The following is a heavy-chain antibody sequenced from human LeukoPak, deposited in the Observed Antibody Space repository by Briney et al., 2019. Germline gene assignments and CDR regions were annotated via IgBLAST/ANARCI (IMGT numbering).Heavy chain of an antibody. V-gene: IGHV1-8*01. CDR3: ATGHDSSGYGGFDY. CDR2: MNPNSGNT. CDR1: GYTFTSFD. Sequence: ASVKVSCKASGYTFTSFDINWVRQATGQGLEWMGWMNPNSGNTGYAQKFQGRVTMTRNTSISTAYMELSSLRSEDTAVYYCATGHDSSGYGGFDYWGQGTLVTVSS. D-gene: IGHD3-22*01. J-gene: IGHJ4*02.